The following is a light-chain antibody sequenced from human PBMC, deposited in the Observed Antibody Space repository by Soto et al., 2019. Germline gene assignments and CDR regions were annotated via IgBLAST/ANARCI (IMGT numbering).Light chain of an antibody. CDR1: TGAVTSGYY. CDR2: STS. V-gene: IGLV7-43*01. J-gene: IGLJ2*01. Sequence: QAVVTHEPSLTVSPGGTVTLTCASSTGAVTSGYYPNWFQQKPGQAPRALSYSTSNKHSWTPARFSGSLLGGKAALTLSGVQPEDEAEYYCLLYYGGVQLVVFGGGTKLTVL. CDR3: LLYYGGVQLVV.